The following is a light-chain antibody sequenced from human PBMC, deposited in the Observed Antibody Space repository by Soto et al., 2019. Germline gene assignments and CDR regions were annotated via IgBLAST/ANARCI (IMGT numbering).Light chain of an antibody. V-gene: IGKV1-5*03. Sequence: DIKMTQSPSTLSASVGDRVAITCRASDNIDTWVAWYQQKPGEAPKLLIYKASTLKSGVPSRFSGSGSGTEFTLTISSLQPDDFATYYCQHYNSYSEAFGQGTKVDIK. CDR1: DNIDTW. CDR2: KAS. CDR3: QHYNSYSEA. J-gene: IGKJ1*01.